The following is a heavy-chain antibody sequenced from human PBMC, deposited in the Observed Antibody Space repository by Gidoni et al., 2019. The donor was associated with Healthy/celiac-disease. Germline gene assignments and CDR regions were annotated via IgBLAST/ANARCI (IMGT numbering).Heavy chain of an antibody. D-gene: IGHD6-6*01. V-gene: IGHV3-23*01. J-gene: IGHJ6*02. Sequence: VQLLESGGGLVQPGESLRLSCAASGFTFRSYAMSWVRQAPGKGLGWVSAISGSGGSTYYADSVKGRFTISRDNSKNTLYLQMNSLRAEDTAVYYCAKCEYSSSSTLCYYYGMDVWGQGTTVTVSS. CDR3: AKCEYSSSSTLCYYYGMDV. CDR2: ISGSGGST. CDR1: GFTFRSYA.